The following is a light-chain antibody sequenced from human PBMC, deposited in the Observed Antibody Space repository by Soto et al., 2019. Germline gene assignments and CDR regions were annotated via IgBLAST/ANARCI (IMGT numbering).Light chain of an antibody. CDR2: VAS. CDR3: QQYGSSPLYT. Sequence: EIVLTQSPGTLSLSPGERATLSCRASQSVSSSYLAWYQQKPGQAPRLLIYVASSRATGIPDRFSGSGSGTDFTLTISRLEPEDFEVYYCQQYGSSPLYTFGQGTKLEIK. CDR1: QSVSSSY. V-gene: IGKV3-20*01. J-gene: IGKJ2*01.